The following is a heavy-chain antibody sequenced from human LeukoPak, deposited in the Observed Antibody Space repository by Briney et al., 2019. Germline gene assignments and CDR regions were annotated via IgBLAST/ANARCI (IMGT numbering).Heavy chain of an antibody. V-gene: IGHV3-23*01. CDR2: ISGSGGGT. CDR1: GFTFSSYA. CDR3: AKDSGVGIFYFDY. D-gene: IGHD6-13*01. J-gene: IGHJ4*02. Sequence: PGGSLRLSCAASGFTFSSYAMSWVRQAPEKGLEWVSTISGSGGGTYYADSVKGRFTISRDDSKNTLYLQMNSLRAEDTAVYYCAKDSGVGIFYFDYWGQGTLVTVSS.